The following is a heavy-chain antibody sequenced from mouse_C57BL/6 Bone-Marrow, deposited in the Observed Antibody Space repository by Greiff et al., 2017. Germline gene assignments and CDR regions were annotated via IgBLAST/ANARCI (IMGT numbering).Heavy chain of an antibody. CDR1: GYTFTSYW. Sequence: QVQLQQPGAELVKPGASVKMSCKASGYTFTSYWITWVKQRPGQGLEWIGDIYPGSGRTNYNEKFKSKATMTVDTSSSTAYMQLSSLTSEDSAVYDCARPYSSNYLYFYVWGTGTTVTVSS. CDR2: IYPGSGRT. V-gene: IGHV1-55*01. J-gene: IGHJ1*03. CDR3: ARPYSSNYLYFYV. D-gene: IGHD2-5*01.